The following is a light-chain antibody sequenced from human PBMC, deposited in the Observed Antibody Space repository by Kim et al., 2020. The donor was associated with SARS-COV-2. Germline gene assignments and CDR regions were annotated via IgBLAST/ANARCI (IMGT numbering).Light chain of an antibody. Sequence: TGDSVTITCRARQVSSIYLAWFQHRPGKAPKLRIYAASTLQSEVPSRFSGSASETDFTLPIRCLHSEDFATHYCQQYYSYPPWTVGQGTKVDIK. J-gene: IGKJ1*01. CDR1: QVSSIY. CDR3: QQYYSYPPWT. CDR2: AAS. V-gene: IGKV1-8*01.